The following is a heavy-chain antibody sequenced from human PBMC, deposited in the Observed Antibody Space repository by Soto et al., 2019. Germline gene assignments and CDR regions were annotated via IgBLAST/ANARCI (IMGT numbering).Heavy chain of an antibody. V-gene: IGHV4-4*02. CDR1: GGSISSRNW. CDR2: IFHTGNT. D-gene: IGHD4-17*01. J-gene: IGHJ6*02. Sequence: SETLSLTCAISGGSISSRNWWTWVRQTPGRGLEWIGEIFHTGNTKFNPSLQSRVTLSLDQSNNHFSLTLRSVTAADTAVYYCARILTTLTTYGLDVWGQGTTVTVS. CDR3: ARILTTLTTYGLDV.